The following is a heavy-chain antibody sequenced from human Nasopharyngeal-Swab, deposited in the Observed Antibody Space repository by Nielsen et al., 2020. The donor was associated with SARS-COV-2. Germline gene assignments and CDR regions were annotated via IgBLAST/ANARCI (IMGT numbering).Heavy chain of an antibody. CDR3: ARGGVGKHGYYYDSSGQYNWFDP. J-gene: IGHJ5*02. V-gene: IGHV4-39*07. D-gene: IGHD3-22*01. CDR2: IYYSGST. Sequence: WIRQPPGKGLEWIGSIYYSGSTYYNPSLKSRVTISVDTSKNQFSLKLSSVTAADTAVYYCARGGVGKHGYYYDSSGQYNWFDPWGQGTLVTSPQ.